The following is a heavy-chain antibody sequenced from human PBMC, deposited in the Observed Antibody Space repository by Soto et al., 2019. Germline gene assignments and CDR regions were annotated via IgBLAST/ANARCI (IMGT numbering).Heavy chain of an antibody. V-gene: IGHV4-31*03. CDR2: IYYSGST. CDR1: GVSISSGGYY. J-gene: IGHJ1*01. D-gene: IGHD2-15*01. Sequence: SETLSLTCTVSGVSISSGGYYWSWIRQHPGKGLEWIGYIYYSGSTYYNPSLKSRVTISVDTSKNQFSLKLSSVTAADTAVYYCASRPGGSGPFFQHWGQGTLVTVSS. CDR3: ASRPGGSGPFFQH.